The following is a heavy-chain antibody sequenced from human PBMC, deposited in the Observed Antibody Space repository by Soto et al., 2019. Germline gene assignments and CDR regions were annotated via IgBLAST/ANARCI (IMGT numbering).Heavy chain of an antibody. CDR2: INDSGST. V-gene: IGHV4-34*01. D-gene: IGHD3-22*01. Sequence: SETLSLTCAIYGGSFSDYSWTWIRQPPGKGLEWIGEINDSGSTNYTPSLERRVTISRDTSKNRFSLKLSSVTAADTAVYYCARGSHKLHSYDSSGFYHYVDYWGQGSLVTVSS. J-gene: IGHJ4*02. CDR1: GGSFSDYS. CDR3: ARGSHKLHSYDSSGFYHYVDY.